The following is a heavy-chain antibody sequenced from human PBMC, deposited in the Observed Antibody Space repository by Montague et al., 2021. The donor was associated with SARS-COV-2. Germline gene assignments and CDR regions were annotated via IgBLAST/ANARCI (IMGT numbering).Heavy chain of an antibody. CDR3: ATSGAPNLGDS. D-gene: IGHD2-8*01. V-gene: IGHV3-53*01. Sequence: SLRLSCAASGFIVSNKYMSWVRLAAGKGLDWVSIIYPDGSTYYSDSLKGRFTISRDNSKNTLYLQMNDLEPEDTAVYYCATSGAPNLGDSWGQGTLVTVSS. CDR1: GFIVSNKY. J-gene: IGHJ4*02. CDR2: IYPDGST.